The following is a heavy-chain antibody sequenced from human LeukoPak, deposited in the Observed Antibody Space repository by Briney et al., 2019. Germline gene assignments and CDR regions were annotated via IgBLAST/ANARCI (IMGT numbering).Heavy chain of an antibody. D-gene: IGHD3-16*01. CDR3: ARDLDAMDV. Sequence: PGGSLRLSCAASGFTFSSYSMNWVRQAPGKGLEWVSYISSSSSTIYYADSVKGRFTISRDKAKNSLYLQMNSLGAEDTAVFYCARDLDAMDVWGQGTTVTVSS. CDR2: ISSSSSTI. V-gene: IGHV3-48*01. J-gene: IGHJ6*02. CDR1: GFTFSSYS.